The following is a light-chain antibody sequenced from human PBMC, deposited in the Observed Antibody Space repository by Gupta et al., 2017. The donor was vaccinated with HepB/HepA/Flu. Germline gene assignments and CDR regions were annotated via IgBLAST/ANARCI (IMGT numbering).Light chain of an antibody. CDR3: QQRSKGQPLT. CDR1: QSVSSY. V-gene: IGKV3-11*01. J-gene: IGKJ4*01. CDR2: EAS. Sequence: MLTPSPATLSLSPGERATLSCRASQSVSSYLAWYQQKPGQAPRLLIYEASNRATGIPARFRGSGSGTDCTRIISSLEPEDFVVNYWQQRSKGQPLTLGGGTKVEIK.